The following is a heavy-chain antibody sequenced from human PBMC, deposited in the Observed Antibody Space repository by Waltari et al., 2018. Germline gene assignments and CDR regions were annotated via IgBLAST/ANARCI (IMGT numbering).Heavy chain of an antibody. V-gene: IGHV4-59*01. CDR3: ARSRAARPLDP. Sequence: QVQLQESGPGLVKPSETLSLTCTVSGGSISSYYWSWIRQPPGKGLEWIGYIYYSGSTNYHPTLKGRVTISVDTSKSQCSLKLSSVTAADTAVYYCARSRAARPLDPWGQGTLVTVSS. CDR1: GGSISSYY. D-gene: IGHD6-6*01. J-gene: IGHJ5*02. CDR2: IYYSGST.